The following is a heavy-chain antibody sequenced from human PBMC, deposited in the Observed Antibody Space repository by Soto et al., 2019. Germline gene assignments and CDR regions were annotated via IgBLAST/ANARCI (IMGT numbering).Heavy chain of an antibody. CDR3: ARDYYDSSGYRHDAFDI. Sequence: PSETLSLTCTVSGGSISSYYWSWIRQPPGKGLEWIGYIYYSGSTNYNPSLKSRVTISVDTSKNQFSLKLSSVTAADTAVYYCARDYYDSSGYRHDAFDIWGQGTMVTV. D-gene: IGHD3-22*01. CDR2: IYYSGST. J-gene: IGHJ3*02. V-gene: IGHV4-59*01. CDR1: GGSISSYY.